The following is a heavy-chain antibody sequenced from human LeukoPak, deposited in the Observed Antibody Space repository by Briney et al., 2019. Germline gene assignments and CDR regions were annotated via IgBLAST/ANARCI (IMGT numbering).Heavy chain of an antibody. CDR2: ISSSSSYI. CDR3: ARDQAFSVGAFDI. Sequence: PGGSPRLSCAASGFTFSSYSMNWVRQAPGKGLEWVSSISSSSSYIYYADSVKGRFTISRDNAKNSLYLQMNSLRAEDTAVYYCARDQAFSVGAFDIWGQGTMVTVSS. D-gene: IGHD2/OR15-2a*01. V-gene: IGHV3-21*01. J-gene: IGHJ3*02. CDR1: GFTFSSYS.